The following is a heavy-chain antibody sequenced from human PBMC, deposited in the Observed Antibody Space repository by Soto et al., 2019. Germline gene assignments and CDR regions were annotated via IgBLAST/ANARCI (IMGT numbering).Heavy chain of an antibody. J-gene: IGHJ4*02. V-gene: IGHV3-23*01. Sequence: EVQLLESGGGLVQPGGSLRLSCAASGFTFNNYDMTWVRQAPGKGLEWVSAISGGGDTTSYADSVKGRFTVSRDGSKNTLYLQMSSLRAEVTALYYCAKGRGGSGSLTPRVDFWGQGTLVTVSS. CDR1: GFTFNNYD. CDR3: AKGRGGSGSLTPRVDF. CDR2: ISGGGDTT. D-gene: IGHD3-10*01.